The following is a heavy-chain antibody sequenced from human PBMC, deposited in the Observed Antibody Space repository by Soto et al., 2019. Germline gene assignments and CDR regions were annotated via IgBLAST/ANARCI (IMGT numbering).Heavy chain of an antibody. CDR3: TSSYCVGNCYSFQYYDLGV. D-gene: IGHD2-21*02. J-gene: IGHJ6*02. Sequence: GGSLRLSCAASGFTLSCSSMNLVRQAPGKVLEWVSSISSSRSYIYYADSVKCRFTISRDNAKNSLYLQMNRLRAEYTAVFYCTSSYCVGNCYSFQYYDLGVRRRGSSDTVSS. CDR1: GFTLSCSS. V-gene: IGHV3-21*01. CDR2: ISSSRSYI.